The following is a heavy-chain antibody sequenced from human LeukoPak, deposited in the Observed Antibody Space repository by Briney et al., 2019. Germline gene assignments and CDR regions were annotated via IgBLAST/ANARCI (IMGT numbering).Heavy chain of an antibody. D-gene: IGHD6-19*01. J-gene: IGHJ4*02. CDR2: LNPSGGST. Sequence: ASVKVSCKASGYTFTNHYMYWVRQAPGQGLEWMGVLNPSGGSTSYAQKFQGRVTMTRDTSTRTVYMEVNRLRSEDTAVYYCARQGTYSSAIGMGYWGQGTLVTVSS. V-gene: IGHV1-46*01. CDR1: GYTFTNHY. CDR3: ARQGTYSSAIGMGY.